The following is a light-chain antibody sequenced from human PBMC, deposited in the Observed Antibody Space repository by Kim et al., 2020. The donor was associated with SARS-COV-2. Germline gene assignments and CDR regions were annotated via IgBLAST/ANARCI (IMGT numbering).Light chain of an antibody. V-gene: IGKV1-27*01. CDR3: QKYNSAPFT. Sequence: DIQMTQSPSSLSASVGDRVTITCWASQGISSYLAWYQQKPGKVPKLLLYAASTLQSGVPSRFSGSGSETDFTLTISSLQPEDVATYYFQKYNSAPFTFGPGTKVDIK. CDR1: QGISSY. J-gene: IGKJ3*01. CDR2: AAS.